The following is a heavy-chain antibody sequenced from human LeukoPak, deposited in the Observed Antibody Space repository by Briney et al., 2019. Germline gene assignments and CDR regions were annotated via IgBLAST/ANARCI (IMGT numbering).Heavy chain of an antibody. D-gene: IGHD3-16*01. CDR2: IYHSGST. J-gene: IGHJ4*02. Sequence: SETLSLTCTVSGGSISSGGYYWSWIRQPPGKGLEWIGYIYHSGSTYYNPSLKSRVTISVDRSKNQFSLKLSSVTAADTAVYYCARVGDYALKDWGQGTLVTVSS. CDR3: ARVGDYALKD. V-gene: IGHV4-30-2*01. CDR1: GGSISSGGYY.